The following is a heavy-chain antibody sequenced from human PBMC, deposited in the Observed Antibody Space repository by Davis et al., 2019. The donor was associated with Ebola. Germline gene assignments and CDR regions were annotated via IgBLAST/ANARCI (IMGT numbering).Heavy chain of an antibody. CDR1: GGSVSSDNYY. CDR2: IYYSGST. D-gene: IGHD3-10*01. J-gene: IGHJ6*02. Sequence: MPSETLSLTCTVSGGSVSSDNYYWTWIRQPPGKGLEWIGYIYYSGSTNYNPSLKSRIIMSADTSKNQFSLKLSSVTAADTAVYYCARQVVEFGYGMDVWGQGTTVTVSS. V-gene: IGHV4-61*01. CDR3: ARQVVEFGYGMDV.